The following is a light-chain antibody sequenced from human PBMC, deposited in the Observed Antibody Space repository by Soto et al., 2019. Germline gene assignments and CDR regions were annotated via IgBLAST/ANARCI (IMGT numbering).Light chain of an antibody. J-gene: IGLJ2*01. CDR1: SSDVGGYNY. CDR3: SSYTSSPRV. Sequence: QSVLTQPASVSGSPGQSITISCTGTSSDVGGYNYVSWYQQHPGKAPKLMIYDVSNRPSGVSNRFSGSKSGNTASLTISGLQAEDEADYYCSSYTSSPRVFGGGTKVTVL. CDR2: DVS. V-gene: IGLV2-14*01.